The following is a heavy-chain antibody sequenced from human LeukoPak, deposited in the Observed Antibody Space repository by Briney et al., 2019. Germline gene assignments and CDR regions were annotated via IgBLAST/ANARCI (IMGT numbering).Heavy chain of an antibody. CDR2: ISGSGDST. Sequence: GGSLRLSCAASGFTFNNYAMSWVRQAPGKGLEWVSGISGSGDSTYYADSVKGRFTISRDSSKNTLFLQMNRPRAEDTAVYYCAKGDCSSTSCSTFLDYWGQGTLVTVSS. CDR3: AKGDCSSTSCSTFLDY. V-gene: IGHV3-23*01. J-gene: IGHJ4*02. D-gene: IGHD2-2*02. CDR1: GFTFNNYA.